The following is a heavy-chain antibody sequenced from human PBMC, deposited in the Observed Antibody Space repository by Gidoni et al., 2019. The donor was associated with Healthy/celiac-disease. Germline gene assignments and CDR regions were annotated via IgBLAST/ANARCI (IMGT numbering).Heavy chain of an antibody. D-gene: IGHD3-22*01. J-gene: IGHJ4*02. Sequence: EVQLLESGGGLVQPGGSLRLSCAASGFTFSSYAMSWVRQAPGKGLEWVSAISGSGGSTYYADSVKGRFTISRDNSKNTLYLQMNSLRAEDTAVYYCAKWALNYYDREYYFDYWGQGTLVTVSS. CDR3: AKWALNYYDREYYFDY. CDR1: GFTFSSYA. V-gene: IGHV3-23*01. CDR2: ISGSGGST.